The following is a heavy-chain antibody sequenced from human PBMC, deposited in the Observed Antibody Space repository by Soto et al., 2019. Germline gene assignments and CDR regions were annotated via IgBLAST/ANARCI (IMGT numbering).Heavy chain of an antibody. D-gene: IGHD3-22*01. CDR2: ISGSGGST. CDR1: GFTFSSYA. Sequence: GGSLRLSCAASGFTFSSYAMSWVRQAPGKGLEWVSAISGSGGSTYYADSVKGRFTISRDNSKNTLYLQMNSLRAEDTAVYYCAKAYYYDSSGYLPYYFDYWGQGTLVTAPQ. CDR3: AKAYYYDSSGYLPYYFDY. V-gene: IGHV3-23*01. J-gene: IGHJ4*02.